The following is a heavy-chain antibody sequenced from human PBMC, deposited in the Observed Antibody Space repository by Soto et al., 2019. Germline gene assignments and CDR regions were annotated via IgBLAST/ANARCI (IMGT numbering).Heavy chain of an antibody. D-gene: IGHD3-10*01. Sequence: GGSLRLSCAASGFTFSSYAMSWVRQAPGKGLEWVSAISGSGGSTYYADSVKGRFTISRDNSKNTLYLQMNSLRAEDTAVYYCATTSSGNGYYYYGMDVWGQGTTVTVSS. J-gene: IGHJ6*02. V-gene: IGHV3-23*01. CDR1: GFTFSSYA. CDR2: ISGSGGST. CDR3: ATTSSGNGYYYYGMDV.